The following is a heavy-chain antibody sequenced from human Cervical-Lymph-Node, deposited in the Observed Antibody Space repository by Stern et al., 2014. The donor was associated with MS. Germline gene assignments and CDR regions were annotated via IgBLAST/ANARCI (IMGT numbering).Heavy chain of an antibody. D-gene: IGHD1-14*01. CDR1: GDTSNTDA. CDR2: IIPVFGTP. CDR3: ARGASSAAWYKHAVDV. J-gene: IGHJ6*01. V-gene: IGHV1-69*01. Sequence: QVQLVEPGAEVQKPGSSVKVSCKASGDTSNTDAIHWVRQAPGQGLEWMGGIIPVFGTPVYAQRFKGRVSIAADESTATDYMELSSLRSDDTAVYYCARGASSAAWYKHAVDVWGKGPQSPSPQ.